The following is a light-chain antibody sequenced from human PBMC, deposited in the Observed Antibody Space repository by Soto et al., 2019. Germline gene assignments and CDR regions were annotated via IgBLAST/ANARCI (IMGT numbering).Light chain of an antibody. CDR3: QQYNITPCT. V-gene: IGKV1-5*03. CDR1: QSISSW. J-gene: IGKJ1*01. CDR2: NAY. Sequence: DIQMTQSPSTLSASVGDRVTITCRASQSISSWLAWYQQKPGKAPKLLIYNAYSLESGVPSRISGSGSGTEITITISSLRANDFATYNCQQYNITPCTFGQGTKVLI.